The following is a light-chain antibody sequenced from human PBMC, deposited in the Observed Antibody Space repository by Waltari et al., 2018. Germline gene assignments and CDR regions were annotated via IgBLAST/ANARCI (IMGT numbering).Light chain of an antibody. CDR2: GNK. V-gene: IGLV1-40*01. CDR3: QSYDSSLSVYV. CDR1: RSNIGAGHD. J-gene: IGLJ1*01. Sequence: QSVLTQPPSVSGAPGQGVTISCTGSRSNIGAGHDVHWYQQLPGTAPKVLIYGNKNRPSGVPERFSGSKSDTSASLAITGLQADDEGYYYCQSYDSSLSVYVFGTGTKVSVV.